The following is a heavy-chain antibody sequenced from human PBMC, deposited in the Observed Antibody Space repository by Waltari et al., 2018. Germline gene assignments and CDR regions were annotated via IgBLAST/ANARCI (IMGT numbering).Heavy chain of an antibody. CDR1: GFTFSNAW. Sequence: EVQLVESGGGLVKPGGSPRLSCAASGFTFSNAWMNWVRQAPGKWREWVCRIKSKTDGETTDYAAPVKGRFTISRDDSKNTLYLQMNSLKTEDTAVYYCTPGGREGVSWGQGTLVTVSS. CDR3: TPGGREGVS. D-gene: IGHD3-16*01. J-gene: IGHJ5*02. V-gene: IGHV3-15*07. CDR2: IKSKTDGETT.